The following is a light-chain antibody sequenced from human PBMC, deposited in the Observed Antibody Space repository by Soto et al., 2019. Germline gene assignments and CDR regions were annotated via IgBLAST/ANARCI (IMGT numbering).Light chain of an antibody. CDR3: QQHNNGPLT. CDR1: QSISSC. Sequence: IQMTQSPSSLSASLGDRVSITNRASQSISSCLAWYQQKPGKAPKLLIYAASSLQSGVPSRFSGSGSGTDFTLTISSLQSEDFAVYYCQQHNNGPLTFGPGTRLEIK. V-gene: IGKV1-39*01. CDR2: AAS. J-gene: IGKJ5*01.